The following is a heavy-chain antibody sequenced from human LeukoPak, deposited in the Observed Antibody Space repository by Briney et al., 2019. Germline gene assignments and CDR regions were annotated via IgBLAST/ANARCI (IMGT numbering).Heavy chain of an antibody. CDR1: GFTFSSYW. CDR2: IKEDGSEK. Sequence: GGSLRLSCAVSGFTFSSYWMSWVRQAPGKGLEWVANIKEDGSEKYCVDSVKGRFTISRDNAKNSLYLQMNSLRVEDTAVYYCARGAIIDYWGQGTLVTVSS. CDR3: ARGAIIDY. V-gene: IGHV3-7*01. J-gene: IGHJ4*02.